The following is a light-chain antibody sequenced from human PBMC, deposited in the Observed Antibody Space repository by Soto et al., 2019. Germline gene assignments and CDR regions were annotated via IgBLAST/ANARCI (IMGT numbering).Light chain of an antibody. CDR3: NSYTPLSNRV. CDR2: EVT. J-gene: IGLJ1*01. CDR1: STDIGAYNY. Sequence: QSALTQPASVSGSRGQSITISWTGTSTDIGAYNYVSWYQQHPGKAPKLLIYEVTNRPSGVSNRFSGSKSGNTASLTISGLQAEDEANYYCNSYTPLSNRVFGTGTKVTVL. V-gene: IGLV2-14*01.